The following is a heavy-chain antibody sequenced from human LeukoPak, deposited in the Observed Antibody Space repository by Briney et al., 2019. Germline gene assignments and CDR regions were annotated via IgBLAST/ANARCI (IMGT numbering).Heavy chain of an antibody. D-gene: IGHD2-15*01. CDR2: RKKTGIET. J-gene: IGHJ4*02. CDR1: GFTFSHFW. CDR3: ARENGYCSGSDCYSYFDS. Sequence: PGGSLRLSCAGSGFTFSHFWMSWVRQAPGKGLEWVAYRKKTGIETYYLDSVKGRFTITRDNNRNSLFLQMYSLRAEDTAVYFCARENGYCSGSDCYSYFDSWGQGTLVTVSS. V-gene: IGHV3-7*01.